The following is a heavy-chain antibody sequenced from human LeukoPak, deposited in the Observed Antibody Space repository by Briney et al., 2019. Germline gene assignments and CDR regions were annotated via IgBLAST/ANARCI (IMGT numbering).Heavy chain of an antibody. CDR1: GFTFSNYG. V-gene: IGHV3-30*02. Sequence: GGSLRLSCAASGFTFSNYGMHWVRQAPGKGLEWVAFILYDGSKKDYAGSVKGRFTISRDNAKNSLYLQMNSLRAEDTAVYYCAREYHETFDYWGQGTLVTVSS. J-gene: IGHJ4*02. CDR3: AREYHETFDY. D-gene: IGHD2-2*01. CDR2: ILYDGSKK.